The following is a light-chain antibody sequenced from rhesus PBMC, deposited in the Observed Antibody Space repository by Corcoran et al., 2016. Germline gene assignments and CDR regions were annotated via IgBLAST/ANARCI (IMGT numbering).Light chain of an antibody. CDR2: RTS. V-gene: IGKV1-69*01. J-gene: IGKJ1*01. Sequence: DIQMTQSPSSLSASVGDRVTITCRASQGISNWLAWYQQKPGKAPKLLIYRTSNLETGVPSRFSGSGSGTDCTHTISSLQPEDIATYYCQQHDNSPWTFGQGTKVEIK. CDR3: QQHDNSPWT. CDR1: QGISNW.